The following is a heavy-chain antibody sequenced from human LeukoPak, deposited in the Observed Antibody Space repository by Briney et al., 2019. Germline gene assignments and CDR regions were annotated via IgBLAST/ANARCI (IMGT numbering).Heavy chain of an antibody. CDR1: GFTFSSYG. CDR2: ISYDGSTK. Sequence: GGSLRLSCAASGFTFSSYGMHWGRQAPGKGLEWVAVISYDGSTKYYADSVKGRFTISRDNSKNTLYMQMNSLRGEDTAVYYCGGGIAAAQRHWFDPWGQGTLVTVSS. V-gene: IGHV3-30*03. CDR3: GGGIAAAQRHWFDP. D-gene: IGHD6-13*01. J-gene: IGHJ5*02.